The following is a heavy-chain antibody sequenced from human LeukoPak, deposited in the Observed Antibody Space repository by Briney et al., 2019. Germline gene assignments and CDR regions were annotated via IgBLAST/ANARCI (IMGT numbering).Heavy chain of an antibody. J-gene: IGHJ4*02. CDR3: ARDLATVDGIAWYLFDY. D-gene: IGHD5-12*01. V-gene: IGHV1-2*02. CDR2: INPNSGAT. CDR1: GYTFTDYY. Sequence: ASVKVSCKASGYTFTDYYMHWVRQAPGQGLEWLGWINPNSGATDYAQKFQGRVTMTGDTSITTAYMELTRLEFDDAAMYYCARDLATVDGIAWYLFDYWGQGALVTVSS.